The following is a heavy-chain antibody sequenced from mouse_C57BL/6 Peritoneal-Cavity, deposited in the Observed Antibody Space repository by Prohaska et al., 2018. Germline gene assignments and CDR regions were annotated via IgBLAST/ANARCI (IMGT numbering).Heavy chain of an antibody. D-gene: IGHD4-1*01. Sequence: EVQLQQSGTVLARPGASVKMSCKTSGYTFTSYWMLWVTQRPGQGLEWIGDMYPGNSDTSYNQKLKGKAKLTAVTSASTAYMELSSLTNEDSAVYYCTREGTGYYFDYWGQGTTLTVSS. CDR2: MYPGNSDT. CDR1: GYTFTSYW. J-gene: IGHJ2*01. V-gene: IGHV1-5*01. CDR3: TREGTGYYFDY.